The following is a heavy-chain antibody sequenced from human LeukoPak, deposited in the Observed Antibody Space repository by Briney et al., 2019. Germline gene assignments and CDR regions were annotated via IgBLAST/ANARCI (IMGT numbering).Heavy chain of an antibody. CDR3: AKDGLRVVLRYFDFDY. CDR2: ISYDGSNK. V-gene: IGHV3-30*18. Sequence: GGSLRLSCAASGFTFSSYGMHWVRQAPGKGLEWVAVISYDGSNKYYADSVKGRFTISRDNSKNKLYLQMNSLRAEDTAVYYCAKDGLRVVLRYFDFDYWGQGTLVTVSS. CDR1: GFTFSSYG. D-gene: IGHD3-9*01. J-gene: IGHJ4*02.